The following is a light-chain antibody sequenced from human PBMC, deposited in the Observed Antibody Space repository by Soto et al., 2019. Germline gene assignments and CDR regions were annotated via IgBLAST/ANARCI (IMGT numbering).Light chain of an antibody. CDR3: QQYNTWSSIT. CDR1: ESISTK. V-gene: IGKV3-15*01. Sequence: EIVMTQSPATLSVSPGERVTLSCRASESISTKLAWYQQKPGQAPSLLMYVASTRATGIPARFSGSGSGTEFTPTISSLQSEDFAVYYCQQYNTWSSITFGQGTRLEIK. J-gene: IGKJ5*01. CDR2: VAS.